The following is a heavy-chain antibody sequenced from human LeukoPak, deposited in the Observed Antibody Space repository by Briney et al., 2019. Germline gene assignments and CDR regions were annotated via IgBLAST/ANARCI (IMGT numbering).Heavy chain of an antibody. V-gene: IGHV5-51*01. D-gene: IGHD3-22*01. CDR2: IYPGDSDT. CDR3: AVAYYDSSAYYYVSPFEYFHH. CDR1: EYSFTTYW. J-gene: IGHJ1*01. Sequence: GESLKISCKGSEYSFTTYWIGWVRQMPGKGLEWMGVIYPGDSDTRYSPSFQGQVTISADISISTAHLQWSSLKASDTAMYYCAVAYYDSSAYYYVSPFEYFHHWGQGTLVTVSS.